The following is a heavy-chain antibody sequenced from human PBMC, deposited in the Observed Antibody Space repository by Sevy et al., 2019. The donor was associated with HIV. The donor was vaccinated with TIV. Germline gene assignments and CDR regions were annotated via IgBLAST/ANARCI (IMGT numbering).Heavy chain of an antibody. J-gene: IGHJ6*02. CDR2: ISSSGRST. V-gene: IGHV3-23*01. D-gene: IGHD2-15*01. Sequence: GGSLRLSCAASGFTFSSYAMNWARQAPGKGLEWVSSISSSGRSTYYADSVEGRFTISRDNSENTLYLQMNSLRADDTAVYYCAKGYCSGGSCPRDYYYYGMDVWGQGTTVTVSS. CDR3: AKGYCSGGSCPRDYYYYGMDV. CDR1: GFTFSSYA.